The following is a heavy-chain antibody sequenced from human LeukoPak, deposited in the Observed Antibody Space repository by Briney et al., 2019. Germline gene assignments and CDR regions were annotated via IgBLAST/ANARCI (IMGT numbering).Heavy chain of an antibody. Sequence: GSLRLSCAASGFTFSSYEMNWARQAPGKELEWVSYISSSGSTIYYADSVKGRFTISRDNAKNSLYLQMNSLRAEDTAVYYCARVVPAAPFDYWGQGTLVTVSS. V-gene: IGHV3-48*03. CDR1: GFTFSSYE. CDR3: ARVVPAAPFDY. J-gene: IGHJ4*02. CDR2: ISSSGSTI. D-gene: IGHD2-2*01.